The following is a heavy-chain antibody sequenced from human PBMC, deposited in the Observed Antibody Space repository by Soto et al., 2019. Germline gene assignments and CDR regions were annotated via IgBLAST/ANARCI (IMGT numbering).Heavy chain of an antibody. CDR2: IWYDGTNK. J-gene: IGHJ3*02. CDR3: ARDIGDQTSRWTDAFDI. V-gene: IGHV3-33*01. CDR1: GFTFSSYG. D-gene: IGHD6-13*01. Sequence: GGSLRLSCAASGFTFSSYGMHWVHQAPGKGLEWVAVIWYDGTNKYYVDSVKGRFTISKDNSKNTLYLQMNSLRAEDTAIYYCARDIGDQTSRWTDAFDIWGQGTMVTVSS.